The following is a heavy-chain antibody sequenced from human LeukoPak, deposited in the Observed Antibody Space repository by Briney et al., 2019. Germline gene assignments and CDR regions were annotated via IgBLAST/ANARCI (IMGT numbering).Heavy chain of an antibody. CDR3: ARAYSGYGLLFDY. CDR2: IFYSGGT. Sequence: SETLSLTCTVSGGSISGYYWSWIRQPPGKGLEWIGYIFYSGGTNYNPSLKSRVTISVDTSKNQFSLKLSSVTAADTAVYYCARAYSGYGLLFDYWGQGTLVTVSS. J-gene: IGHJ4*02. V-gene: IGHV4-59*08. D-gene: IGHD5-12*01. CDR1: GGSISGYY.